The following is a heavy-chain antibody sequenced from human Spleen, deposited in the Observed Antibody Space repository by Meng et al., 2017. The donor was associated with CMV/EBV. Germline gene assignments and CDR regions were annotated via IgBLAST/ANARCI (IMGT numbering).Heavy chain of an antibody. CDR1: GGSISSYY. V-gene: IGHV4-38-2*02. D-gene: IGHD3-3*01. Sequence: SETLSLTCTVSGGSISSYYWSWIRQPPGKGLEWIGSIYHSGSTYYNPSLKSRVTISVDTSKNQFSLKLSSVTAADTAVYYCARDNDFWSGTLDVWGQGTTVTVSS. CDR2: IYHSGST. CDR3: ARDNDFWSGTLDV. J-gene: IGHJ6*02.